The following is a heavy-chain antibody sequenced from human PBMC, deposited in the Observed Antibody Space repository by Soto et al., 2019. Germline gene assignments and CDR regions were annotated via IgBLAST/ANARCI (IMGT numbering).Heavy chain of an antibody. CDR3: ATRITVFGLLIPPFDP. D-gene: IGHD3-3*01. V-gene: IGHV4-34*01. CDR2: INHTGGT. CDR1: GGSVNGYY. J-gene: IGHJ5*02. Sequence: SETLSLTCAVYGGSVNGYYWNWIRQPPGKGLEWIGEINHTGGTQYNPSLKSRVTMSVDTYKNQFSLRLSSVTAADTAIYYCATRITVFGLLIPPFDPWGQGTQVTVSS.